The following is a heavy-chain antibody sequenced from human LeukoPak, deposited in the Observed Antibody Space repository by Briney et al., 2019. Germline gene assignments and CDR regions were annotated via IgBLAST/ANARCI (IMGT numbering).Heavy chain of an antibody. D-gene: IGHD6-19*01. Sequence: GGSLRLSCAASGFTFSTYSMNWVRQAPGKGLEWISYISNSSNTIYYADSVKGRFTISRDNAKNSLYLQMNSLRAEDTAVYYCARRSYSSGWYDYWGQGTLVTVSS. CDR2: ISNSSNTI. CDR3: ARRSYSSGWYDY. V-gene: IGHV3-48*04. J-gene: IGHJ4*02. CDR1: GFTFSTYS.